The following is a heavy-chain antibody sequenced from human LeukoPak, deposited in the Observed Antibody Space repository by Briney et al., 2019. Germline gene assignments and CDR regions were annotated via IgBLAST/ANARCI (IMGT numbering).Heavy chain of an antibody. CDR1: GFTVSSNY. CDR3: ASYGFWSGYGTNRNYFDY. J-gene: IGHJ4*02. D-gene: IGHD3-3*01. Sequence: GGSLRLSCAASGFTVSSNYMSWVRQAPGKGLEWVSVIYSGGRTYYADSVKGRFTIPRDNSKNTLYLQMNSLRAEDTAVYYCASYGFWSGYGTNRNYFDYWGQGTLVTVSS. CDR2: IYSGGRT. V-gene: IGHV3-53*01.